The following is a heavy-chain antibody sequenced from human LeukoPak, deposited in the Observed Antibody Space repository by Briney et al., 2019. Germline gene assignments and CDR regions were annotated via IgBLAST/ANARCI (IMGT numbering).Heavy chain of an antibody. D-gene: IGHD3-10*01. J-gene: IGHJ6*02. V-gene: IGHV3-7*01. CDR3: ARGVWFGSYGMDV. CDR1: GFTFSSYW. Sequence: GGSLRLSCAASGFTFSSYWMSWVRQAPGKGLEWVANIKQDGSEKYYVDSVKGRFTISRDNAKNSLYLQMNSLRAEDTAVYYCARGVWFGSYGMDVWGQGTTVTVSS. CDR2: IKQDGSEK.